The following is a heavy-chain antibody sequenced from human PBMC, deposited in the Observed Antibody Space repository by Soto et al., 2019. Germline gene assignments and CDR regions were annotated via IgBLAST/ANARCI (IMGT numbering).Heavy chain of an antibody. Sequence: PSGHPSLSCAVSGGSISSSDWWSWVRQPPGKGLEWIGEVYHSGGTNYNPSXKXXVTISVDKSKNQFSLKLSSVTAADTAVDYWASPGDRSSGSWEYWGQVSLST. J-gene: IGHJ4*02. CDR3: ASPGDRSSGSWEY. CDR2: VYHSGGT. V-gene: IGHV4-4*02. D-gene: IGHD3-22*01. CDR1: GGSISSSDW.